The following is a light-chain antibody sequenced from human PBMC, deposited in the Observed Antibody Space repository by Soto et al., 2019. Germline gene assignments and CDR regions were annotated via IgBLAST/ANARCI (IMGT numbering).Light chain of an antibody. CDR3: QQYNSYWT. J-gene: IGKJ1*01. CDR2: DAS. CDR1: QSISSW. Sequence: DIQMTQSPSTLSASVGDRVTITCRASQSISSWLAWYQQKPGKAPKLLIYDASSLESGVPSRFSGSGSGTEFTLTISSPQPDDFATYYCQQYNSYWTLGQGTKVDIK. V-gene: IGKV1-5*01.